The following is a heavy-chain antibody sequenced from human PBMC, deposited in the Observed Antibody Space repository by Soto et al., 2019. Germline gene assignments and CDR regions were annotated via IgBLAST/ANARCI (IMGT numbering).Heavy chain of an antibody. D-gene: IGHD3-22*01. V-gene: IGHV1-69*13. Sequence: SVKVSCKASGGTFSSYAISWVRQAPGQGLEWMGGIIPIFGTANYAQKFQGGVTITADESTSTAYMELSSLRSEDTAVYYCARSEYYYDSSGYYPDAEYFQHWGQGTLVTVS. J-gene: IGHJ1*01. CDR2: IIPIFGTA. CDR3: ARSEYYYDSSGYYPDAEYFQH. CDR1: GGTFSSYA.